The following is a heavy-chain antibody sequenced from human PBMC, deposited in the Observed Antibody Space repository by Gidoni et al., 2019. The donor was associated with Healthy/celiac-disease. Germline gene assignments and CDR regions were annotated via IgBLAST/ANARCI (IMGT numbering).Heavy chain of an antibody. CDR2: IYYSGST. CDR1: GGSISSGGYY. D-gene: IGHD5-18*01. V-gene: IGHV4-31*03. Sequence: QVQLQESGPGLVKPSQTLSLTCTVSGGSISSGGYYWRWIRQHPGKGLEWIGYIYYSGSTYYNPSLKSRVTISVDTSKNQFSLKLSSVTAADTAVYYCARGGGAMDSRPPAYWGQGTLVTVSS. J-gene: IGHJ4*02. CDR3: ARGGGAMDSRPPAY.